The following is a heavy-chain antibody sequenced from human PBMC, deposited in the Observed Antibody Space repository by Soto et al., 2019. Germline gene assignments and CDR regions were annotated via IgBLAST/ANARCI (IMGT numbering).Heavy chain of an antibody. Sequence: PGGSLRLSCAASGSTFSNYEMNWVRQAPGKGLEWVSYISSGGRTRYYADSVKGRFAISRDNAKNSLYLQMNSLRAEDAAIYYCAKNRELYYDGSRAHDSWGQGTLVTVSS. D-gene: IGHD3-16*01. CDR2: ISSGGRTR. J-gene: IGHJ4*02. CDR3: AKNRELYYDGSRAHDS. V-gene: IGHV3-48*03. CDR1: GSTFSNYE.